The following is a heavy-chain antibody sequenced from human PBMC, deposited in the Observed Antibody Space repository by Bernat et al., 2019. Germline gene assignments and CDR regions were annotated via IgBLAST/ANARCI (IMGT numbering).Heavy chain of an antibody. Sequence: QVQLQESGPGLVKPSETLSLTCAVSGYSIRSGYYWGWIRQPPGKGLAWIGSIYYSGSTYYNPSLKSRVTISVDTSKSQFCLRLSCVTAADTAVYYCETTYYDFWGGYFPTPSRGVDWLDPWGQGTLVTVSS. CDR2: IYYSGST. V-gene: IGHV4-38-2*01. J-gene: IGHJ5*02. D-gene: IGHD3-3*01. CDR1: GYSIRSGYY. CDR3: ETTYYDFWGGYFPTPSRGVDWLDP.